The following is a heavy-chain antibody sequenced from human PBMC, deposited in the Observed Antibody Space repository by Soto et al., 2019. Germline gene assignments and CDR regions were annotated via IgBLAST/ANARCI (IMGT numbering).Heavy chain of an antibody. D-gene: IGHD2-2*01. CDR2: INDSGST. J-gene: IGHJ3*02. CDR1: GGSFSGYY. Sequence: PSENLSLSCAVYGGSFSGYYWTWIRQTPGKGLEWIGEINDSGSTNYKPSLKSRVTISADTSKKQFSLNVTSVTAADTAVDYCARVECSSNYCFTSWARDICGQGTVVT. V-gene: IGHV4-34*01. CDR3: ARVECSSNYCFTSWARDI.